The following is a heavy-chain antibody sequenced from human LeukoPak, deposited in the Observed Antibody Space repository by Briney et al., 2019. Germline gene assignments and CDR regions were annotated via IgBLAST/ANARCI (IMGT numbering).Heavy chain of an antibody. CDR3: ARVLRGVIITRNWFDP. V-gene: IGHV4-34*01. D-gene: IGHD3-10*01. Sequence: SETLSLTCAVYGGSFSGYYWNWIRQPPGKGLEWIGEINHSGSTNYNPSLKSRVTISVDTSKNQFSLKLSSVTAADTAVYYCARVLRGVIITRNWFDPWGRGTLVTVSS. CDR2: INHSGST. J-gene: IGHJ5*02. CDR1: GGSFSGYY.